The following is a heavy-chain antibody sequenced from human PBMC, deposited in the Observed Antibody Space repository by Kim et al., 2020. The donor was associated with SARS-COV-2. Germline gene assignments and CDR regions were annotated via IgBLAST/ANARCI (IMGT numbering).Heavy chain of an antibody. CDR1: GFTFSSYA. D-gene: IGHD3-22*01. CDR2: ISGSGGST. CDR3: AKWRSEYYYDSSGS. J-gene: IGHJ5*02. Sequence: GGSLRLSCAASGFTFSSYAMSWVRQAPGKGLEWVSAISGSGGSTYYADSVKGRLTISRDNSKNTLYLQMNSLRAEDTAVYYCAKWRSEYYYDSSGSWGQGTLVTVSS. V-gene: IGHV3-23*01.